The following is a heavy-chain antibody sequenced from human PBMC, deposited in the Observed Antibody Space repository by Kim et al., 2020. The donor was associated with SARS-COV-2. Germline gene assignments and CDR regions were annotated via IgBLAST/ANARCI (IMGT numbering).Heavy chain of an antibody. J-gene: IGHJ5*02. D-gene: IGHD3-22*01. V-gene: IGHV4-39*01. CDR3: ARPHNPDSSGYYLPEWWFDP. CDR1: GGSISSSSYY. Sequence: SETLSLTCTVSGGSISSSSYYWGWIRQPPGKGLEWIGSIYYSGSTYYNPSLKSRVTISVDTSKNQFSLKLSSVTAADTAVYYCARPHNPDSSGYYLPEWWFDPWGQGTLVTVSS. CDR2: IYYSGST.